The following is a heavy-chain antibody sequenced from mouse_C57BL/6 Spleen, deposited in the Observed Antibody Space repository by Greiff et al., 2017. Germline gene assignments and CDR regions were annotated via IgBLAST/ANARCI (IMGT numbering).Heavy chain of an antibody. V-gene: IGHV1-80*01. CDR2: IYPGDGDT. J-gene: IGHJ4*01. CDR1: GHAFSSYW. Sequence: LQESGASVMISCKASGHAFSSYWLTWVKQWPGKGLEWTGQIYPGDGDTNYNGKCKGKATLTADKFSSTAYMHLSSLTSEDAAVYFCAREELDCAMDYWGQGTSVTVSS. CDR3: AREELDCAMDY.